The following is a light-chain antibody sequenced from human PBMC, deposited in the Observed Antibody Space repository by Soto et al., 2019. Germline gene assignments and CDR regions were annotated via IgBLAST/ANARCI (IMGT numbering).Light chain of an antibody. CDR1: QSVSSY. J-gene: IGKJ2*01. CDR3: QQRSNWPPKYT. CDR2: DAS. Sequence: EIVLTQSPATQSLSPGERATLSCRASQSVSSYLAWYQQKPGQAPRLLIYDASNRATGIPARFSGSGSGTDSTLTISSLEPEDFAVYYCQQRSNWPPKYTFGQGTKLEIK. V-gene: IGKV3-11*01.